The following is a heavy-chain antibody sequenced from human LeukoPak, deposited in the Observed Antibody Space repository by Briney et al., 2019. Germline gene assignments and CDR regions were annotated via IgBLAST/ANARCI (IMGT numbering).Heavy chain of an antibody. V-gene: IGHV3-21*04. J-gene: IGHJ6*03. D-gene: IGHD3-16*02. Sequence: GGSLRLSCAASGFTFSSYSMNWVRQAPGKGLEWVSSISSSSSYIYYADSVKGRFTISRDDSKNTLSLQMNGLRAEDTALYYCAKSWGYTRPYYNYMEVWGKGTTVTVSS. CDR2: ISSSSSYI. CDR1: GFTFSSYS. CDR3: AKSWGYTRPYYNYMEV.